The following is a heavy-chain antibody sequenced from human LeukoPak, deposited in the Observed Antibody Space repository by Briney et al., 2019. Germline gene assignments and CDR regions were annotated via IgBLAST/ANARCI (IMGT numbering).Heavy chain of an antibody. V-gene: IGHV1-2*02. Sequence: ASVKVSCKTSGYSFTGYYMHWVRQAPGQGLEWMGWINPNTGDTNSAQKFQGRVAMTRDTSITTAYMELTRLTSDDTAVYYCARDRGSSWYFDYWGQGTLVTVSS. J-gene: IGHJ4*02. D-gene: IGHD6-13*01. CDR2: INPNTGDT. CDR3: ARDRGSSWYFDY. CDR1: GYSFTGYY.